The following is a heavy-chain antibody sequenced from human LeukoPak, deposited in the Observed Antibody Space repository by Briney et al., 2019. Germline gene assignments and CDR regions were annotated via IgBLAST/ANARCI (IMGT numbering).Heavy chain of an antibody. Sequence: ASVKVSCKASGYTFTSYDINWVRQATGQGLEWMGWMNPNSGNTGYAQKFQGRVTMTRNTSISTAYMELSSLRSEDTAVYYCATDPLFGELLYQRGDYWGQGTLVTVSS. D-gene: IGHD3-10*01. CDR3: ATDPLFGELLYQRGDY. V-gene: IGHV1-8*01. CDR1: GYTFTSYD. CDR2: MNPNSGNT. J-gene: IGHJ4*02.